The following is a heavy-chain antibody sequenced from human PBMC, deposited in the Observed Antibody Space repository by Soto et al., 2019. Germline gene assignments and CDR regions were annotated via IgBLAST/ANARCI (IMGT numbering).Heavy chain of an antibody. Sequence: EVQVLESGGGLGQPGGSLRLSCAASGFTFSSYTMAWVRQAPGKGLEWVSSISGSGGSPYYADSVQGRFTISRDNYKNTDSLQMNSLRAEDSATYYCTKARCSGDTCFVPDYWGHGTLVIVSS. J-gene: IGHJ4*01. CDR1: GFTFSSYT. CDR2: ISGSGGSP. V-gene: IGHV3-23*01. D-gene: IGHD2-15*01. CDR3: TKARCSGDTCFVPDY.